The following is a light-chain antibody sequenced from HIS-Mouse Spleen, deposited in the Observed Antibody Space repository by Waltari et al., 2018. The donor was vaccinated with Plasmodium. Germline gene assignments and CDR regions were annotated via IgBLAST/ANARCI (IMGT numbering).Light chain of an antibody. CDR3: QAWDSSTVV. V-gene: IGLV3-1*01. J-gene: IGLJ2*01. CDR2: QDT. CDR1: KLGDKY. Sequence: SYELTQPPSVSVSPGQTASITCSGDKLGDKYACWYQQKPGQSPVLVIYQDTKRPSGIPERFSGSNTGNTATLTISGTQAMDGADYYGQAWDSSTVVVGGGTKLTVL.